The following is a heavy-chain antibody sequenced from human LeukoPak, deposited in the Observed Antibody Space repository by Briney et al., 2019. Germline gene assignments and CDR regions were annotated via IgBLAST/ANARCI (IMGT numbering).Heavy chain of an antibody. CDR3: ARQLAVARQNWFDP. Sequence: GESLKISCKGSGYSFTSYWIGWVRQMPGKGLEWMGIIYPGDSDTRYSPSFQGQVTISADRFISTAYLQWSSLKASDTAMYYCARQLAVARQNWFDPWGQGTLVTVSS. CDR2: IYPGDSDT. D-gene: IGHD6-19*01. CDR1: GYSFTSYW. V-gene: IGHV5-51*01. J-gene: IGHJ5*02.